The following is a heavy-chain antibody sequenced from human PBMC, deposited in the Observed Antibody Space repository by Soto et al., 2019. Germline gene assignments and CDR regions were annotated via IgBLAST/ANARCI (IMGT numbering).Heavy chain of an antibody. CDR3: AKHKVEYANSGLDR. J-gene: IGHJ5*02. D-gene: IGHD2-2*01. CDR1: GASINTSPYY. Sequence: QLQLQESGPGLVKPSETLSLTCSVSGASINTSPYYWGWIRQHPGGGLAWIGSVFSTGSTYYNPSLKGRVTVSVDASGNEVSLKVYAVTAADTAVYYCAKHKVEYANSGLDRWGQGTLVDVSS. V-gene: IGHV4-39*01. CDR2: VFSTGST.